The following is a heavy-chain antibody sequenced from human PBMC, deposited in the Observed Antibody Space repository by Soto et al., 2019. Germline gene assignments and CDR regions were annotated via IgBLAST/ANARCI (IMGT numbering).Heavy chain of an antibody. CDR1: GGSISSSSYY. CDR3: ARHRGTDDYMDV. V-gene: IGHV4-39*01. J-gene: IGHJ6*03. D-gene: IGHD3-16*01. Sequence: SETLSLTCTVSGGSISSSSYYWGWIRQPPGKGLEWIGSIYYSGSTYYNPSLKGRVTISVDTSKNQFSLKLSSVTAADTAVYYCARHRGTDDYMDVWGKGTTVTVSS. CDR2: IYYSGST.